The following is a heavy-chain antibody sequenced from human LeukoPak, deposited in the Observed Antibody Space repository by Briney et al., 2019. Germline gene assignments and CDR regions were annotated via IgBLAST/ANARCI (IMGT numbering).Heavy chain of an antibody. CDR1: GFTFGSSA. V-gene: IGHV3-30*02. D-gene: IGHD2-2*01. J-gene: IGHJ4*02. Sequence: GRSLRLSCAASGFTFGSSAMHWVRQAPGKGLECVAFIQFDGSYKHYSDSVKGRLTISRDNSKNTLYLEMNSLRPEDTAVYYCATHCSGTACHRDYWGQGTLVTVSS. CDR3: ATHCSGTACHRDY. CDR2: IQFDGSYK.